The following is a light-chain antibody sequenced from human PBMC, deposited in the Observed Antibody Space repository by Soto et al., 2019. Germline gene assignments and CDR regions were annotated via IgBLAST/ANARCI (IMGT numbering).Light chain of an antibody. V-gene: IGKV3-11*01. CDR2: DAS. Sequence: EIVLTQSPATLSLSPGERATLSCRASQSVSRYLAWYQQKPGQAPRLLIYDASNRAPGIPARFSGSGSGTEFTLTISSLQAEDVAVYYCHQYHSTPLTFGGGTKVDI. J-gene: IGKJ4*01. CDR3: HQYHSTPLT. CDR1: QSVSRY.